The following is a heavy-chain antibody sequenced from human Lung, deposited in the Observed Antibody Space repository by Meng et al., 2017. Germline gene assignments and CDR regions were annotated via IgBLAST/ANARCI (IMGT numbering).Heavy chain of an antibody. J-gene: IGHJ4*02. V-gene: IGHV4-34*01. CDR3: ARGPTTMAHDLDY. D-gene: IGHD4-11*01. Sequence: VQLKPWGAGLCRVSETVSLTSVVAGGSFRDYNWSWIRQPPGKGLEWIGEINDSGSTNYNPSLGGRATLSVDTSQNNLSLKLSSVTAADSAVYYCARGPTTMAHDLDYWGQGTLVTVSS. CDR2: INDSGST. CDR1: GGSFRDYN.